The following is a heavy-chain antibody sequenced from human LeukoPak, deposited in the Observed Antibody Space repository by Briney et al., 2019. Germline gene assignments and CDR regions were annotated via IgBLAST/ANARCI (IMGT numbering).Heavy chain of an antibody. V-gene: IGHV3-7*03. Sequence: GESLRLSCTASGFTFSNFWMGWVRQAPGKGLEWVANIKQDETEKFYLGSVKGRFTISRDNAKNSLYLQMNSLRVEDTAVFYCAKTLGPMATATGDYWGQGILVTVSS. D-gene: IGHD1-26*01. CDR1: GFTFSNFW. CDR2: IKQDETEK. CDR3: AKTLGPMATATGDY. J-gene: IGHJ4*02.